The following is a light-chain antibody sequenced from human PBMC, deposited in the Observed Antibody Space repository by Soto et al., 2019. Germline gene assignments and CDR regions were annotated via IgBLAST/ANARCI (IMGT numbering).Light chain of an antibody. CDR3: QKYNSAPFT. CDR1: QGISNS. J-gene: IGKJ5*01. V-gene: IGKV1-27*01. Sequence: EIQMTQSPSSLPASVGDRVTITCRASQGISNSLAWYQQKPGKVPKLLIYAASTLQSGVPSRFSGSGSGTDFTLTIISLQPEDVATYYCQKYNSAPFTFGQGTRLEIK. CDR2: AAS.